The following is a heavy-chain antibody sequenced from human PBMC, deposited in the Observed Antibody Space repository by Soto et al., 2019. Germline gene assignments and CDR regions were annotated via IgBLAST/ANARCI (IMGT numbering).Heavy chain of an antibody. D-gene: IGHD2-15*01. CDR2: FSSGSSDT. V-gene: IGHV3-23*01. CDR1: GFTVRTNG. CDR3: AGHGGYSY. J-gene: IGHJ4*02. Sequence: EVQLLESGRGLVQAGGSLRLSCAATGFTVRTNGMSWVRQAPGKGLEWVASFSSGSSDTYYADSLKGRFAISRDNSKNTLYLQMNSLRVEDTALYYCAGHGGYSYLGQGTLVTVSS.